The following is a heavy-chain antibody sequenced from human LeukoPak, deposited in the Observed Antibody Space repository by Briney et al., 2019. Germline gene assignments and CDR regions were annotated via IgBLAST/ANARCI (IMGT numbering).Heavy chain of an antibody. CDR3: ARVTHYYYYYYMDV. V-gene: IGHV4-39*07. CDR2: IYYSGST. CDR1: GGSISSSSYY. J-gene: IGHJ6*03. Sequence: SGTLSLTCTVSGGSISSSSYYWGWIRQPPGKGLEWIGSIYYSGSTYYNPSLRSRVTISVDTSKNQFSLKLSSVTAADTAVYYCARVTHYYYYYYMDVWGKGTTVTVSS.